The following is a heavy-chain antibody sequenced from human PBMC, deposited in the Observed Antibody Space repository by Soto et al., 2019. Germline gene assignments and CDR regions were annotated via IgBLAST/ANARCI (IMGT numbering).Heavy chain of an antibody. V-gene: IGHV4-30-4*01. D-gene: IGHD2-8*01. Sequence: QVQLQESGPGLVKPSQTLSLTCTVSGGSISSGDYYWSWIRQPPGKGLEWIGYIYYSGSTYYNPSLKSRVTISVDTSKNQFSLKLSSVTAAVTAVYYCARGSEYCTNGVCYYNWFDPWGQGTLVTVSS. CDR3: ARGSEYCTNGVCYYNWFDP. CDR1: GGSISSGDYY. J-gene: IGHJ5*02. CDR2: IYYSGST.